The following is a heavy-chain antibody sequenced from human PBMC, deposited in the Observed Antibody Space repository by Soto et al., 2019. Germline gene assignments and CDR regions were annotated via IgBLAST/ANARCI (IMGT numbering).Heavy chain of an antibody. V-gene: IGHV3-21*01. CDR1: GFTFSSYS. Sequence: WGSLRLSCAASGFTFSSYSMNWVRQAPGKGLERVSSISSSSSYIYYADSVKGRFTISRDNAKNSLYLQMNSLRAEETAVDYCASAVAYYGSGTLSGMDVWGQGTTVTVSS. CDR2: ISSSSSYI. J-gene: IGHJ6*02. D-gene: IGHD3-10*01. CDR3: ASAVAYYGSGTLSGMDV.